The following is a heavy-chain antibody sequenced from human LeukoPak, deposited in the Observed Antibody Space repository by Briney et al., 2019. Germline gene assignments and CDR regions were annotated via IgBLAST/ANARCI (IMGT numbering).Heavy chain of an antibody. CDR3: ARHGNFDH. CDR1: GYTFTTYG. J-gene: IGHJ4*02. CDR2: ISTYDGDT. V-gene: IGHV1-18*01. Sequence: GASVKVSCKASGYTFTTYGVSWVRQAPGQGLEWMGWISTYDGDTKYPQKLQGRVTMTTDTSARTAYMELRSLRSDDTAVYYCARHGNFDHWGQGTLVTVSS.